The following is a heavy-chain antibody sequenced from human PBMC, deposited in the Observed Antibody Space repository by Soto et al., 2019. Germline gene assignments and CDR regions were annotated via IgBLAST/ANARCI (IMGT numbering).Heavy chain of an antibody. CDR3: ASAHVKYYYDSSGYDDY. CDR2: IYYSGST. J-gene: IGHJ4*02. CDR1: GGSVSSGSYY. V-gene: IGHV4-61*01. Sequence: SETLSLTCTVSGGSVSSGSYYWSWIRQPPGKGLEWIGYIYYSGSTNYNPSLKSRVTISVDTSKNQFSLKLSSVTAADTAVYYCASAHVKYYYDSSGYDDYWGQGTLVTVSS. D-gene: IGHD3-22*01.